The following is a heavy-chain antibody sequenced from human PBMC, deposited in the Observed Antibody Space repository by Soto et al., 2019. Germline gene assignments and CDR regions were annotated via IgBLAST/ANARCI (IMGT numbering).Heavy chain of an antibody. CDR3: ATGLFTTGTSRHAFDI. D-gene: IGHD1-1*01. CDR2: FDPEDGET. J-gene: IGHJ3*02. V-gene: IGHV1-24*01. Sequence: QVQLVQSGAEVKKPGASVKVSCKVSGYTLTELSMHWVRQAPGKGLEWMGGFDPEDGETIYAQKFLGRVTMTEDTSTDTAYMELSSLRSEDTAVYYCATGLFTTGTSRHAFDIWGQGTMVTVSS. CDR1: GYTLTELS.